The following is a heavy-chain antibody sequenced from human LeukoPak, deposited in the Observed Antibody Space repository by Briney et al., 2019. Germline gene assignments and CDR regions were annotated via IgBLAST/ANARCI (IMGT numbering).Heavy chain of an antibody. J-gene: IGHJ3*02. CDR3: ANIGAFDI. V-gene: IGHV1-69*13. Sequence: GASVKVSCKASGYSFTDKYMHWVRQAPGQGLEWMGGIIPIFGTANYAQKFQGRVTITADESTSTAYMELSSLRSEDTAVYYCANIGAFDIWGQGTMVTVSS. D-gene: IGHD5-12*01. CDR2: IIPIFGTA. CDR1: GYSFTDKY.